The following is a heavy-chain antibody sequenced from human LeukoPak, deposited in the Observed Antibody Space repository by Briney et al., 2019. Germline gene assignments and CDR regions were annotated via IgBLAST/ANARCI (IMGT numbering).Heavy chain of an antibody. J-gene: IGHJ4*02. CDR1: GYTFTGYY. V-gene: IGHV1-2*02. CDR2: INPNSGGT. D-gene: IGHD3-22*01. CDR3: ARDHYDSSGYFHFDY. Sequence: ASVKVSCTASGYTFTGYYMHWVRQAPGQGLEWMGWINPNSGGTNYAQKFQGRVTMTRDTSISTAYMELSRLRSDDTAVYYCARDHYDSSGYFHFDYWGQGTLVTVSS.